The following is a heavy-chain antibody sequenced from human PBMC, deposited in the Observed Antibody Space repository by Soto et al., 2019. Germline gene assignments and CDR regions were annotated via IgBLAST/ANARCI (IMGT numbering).Heavy chain of an antibody. CDR1: GFTFSSYV. CDR2: ISYDGNNK. Sequence: GGSLRLSCAASGFTFSSYVMHWVRPAPGQGLEWVAVISYDGNNKYYADTVKSRLTISRDNPKNTLYLQMNSLTTEDTAVYYCAKDGCGSTTCYYSYYGVDVWGQGTTVTVSS. V-gene: IGHV3-30*18. D-gene: IGHD2-2*01. CDR3: AKDGCGSTTCYYSYYGVDV. J-gene: IGHJ6*02.